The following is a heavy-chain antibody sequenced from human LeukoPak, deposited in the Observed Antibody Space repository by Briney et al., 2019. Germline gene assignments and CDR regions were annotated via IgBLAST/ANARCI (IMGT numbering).Heavy chain of an antibody. D-gene: IGHD6-19*01. CDR1: GYTFTGYY. CDR3: ARGREVAGTVGY. Sequence: ASVKVSCKASGYTFTGYYMHWVRQAPGQGLEWIGWINTISGGTNYAQKFQGRATMTRDTSISTAYMGLSRLTSDDTAVYYCARGREVAGTVGYWGQGTLVTVSS. J-gene: IGHJ4*02. V-gene: IGHV1-2*02. CDR2: INTISGGT.